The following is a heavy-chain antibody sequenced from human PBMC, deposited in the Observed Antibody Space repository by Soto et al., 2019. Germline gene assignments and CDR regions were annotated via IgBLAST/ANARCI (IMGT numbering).Heavy chain of an antibody. D-gene: IGHD6-6*01. CDR3: ARGDYSSYRDYYYYGMDV. Sequence: ASVKVSCKASGGTFTSYAMHWVRQAPGQRLEWMGWISAYNGNTNYAQKLQGRVTMTTDTSTSTAYMELRSLRSDDTAVYYCARGDYSSYRDYYYYGMDVWGQGTTVTVSS. J-gene: IGHJ6*02. CDR2: ISAYNGNT. V-gene: IGHV1-18*01. CDR1: GGTFTSYA.